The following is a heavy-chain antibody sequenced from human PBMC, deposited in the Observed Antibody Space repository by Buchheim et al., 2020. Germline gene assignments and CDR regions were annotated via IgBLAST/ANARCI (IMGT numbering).Heavy chain of an antibody. D-gene: IGHD1-26*01. Sequence: QVHLVQSGAEVKKPGASVRVSCKASGNTFSSHHVHWVRQAPGQGLEWLGIMDPGGGSTINAQNFQGSVTMTRDTSTSTIYLELSSLTSDDTAVYFCARGADSATFYPPDYWGQGTL. CDR1: GNTFSSHH. CDR2: MDPGGGST. CDR3: ARGADSATFYPPDY. J-gene: IGHJ4*02. V-gene: IGHV1-46*03.